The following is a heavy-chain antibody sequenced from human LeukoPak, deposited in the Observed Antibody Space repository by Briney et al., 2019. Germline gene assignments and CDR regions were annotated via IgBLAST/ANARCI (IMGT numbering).Heavy chain of an antibody. J-gene: IGHJ4*02. CDR3: ASLYCSGGSCYFDY. D-gene: IGHD2-15*01. V-gene: IGHV1-69*13. CDR1: GGTFSSYA. CDR2: IIPIFGTA. Sequence: ASVKVSCKASGGTFSSYAISWVRQAPGQGLECMGGIIPIFGTANYAQKFQGRVTITADESTSTAYMELSSLRSEDTAVYYCASLYCSGGSCYFDYWGQGTLVTVSS.